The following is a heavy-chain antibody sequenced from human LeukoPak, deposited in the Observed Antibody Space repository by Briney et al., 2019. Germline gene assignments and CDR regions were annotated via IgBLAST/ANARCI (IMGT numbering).Heavy chain of an antibody. CDR3: ASMGNSGSYSGDY. Sequence: SQTLSLTCTVSGGSISSGSYYWSWIRQPAGKGLEWIGRIYTSGSTNYNPSLKSRVTISVDTSKNQFSLKLSSVTAADTAVYYCASMGNSGSYSGDYWGQGTLVTVSS. V-gene: IGHV4-61*02. D-gene: IGHD1-26*01. CDR2: IYTSGST. CDR1: GGSISSGSYY. J-gene: IGHJ4*02.